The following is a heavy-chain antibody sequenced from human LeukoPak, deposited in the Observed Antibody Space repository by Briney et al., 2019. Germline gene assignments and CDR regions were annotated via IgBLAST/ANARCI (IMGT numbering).Heavy chain of an antibody. CDR3: ARGPLYCSSTSCLLRY. CDR1: GGTFSSYA. V-gene: IGHV1-69*01. CDR2: IIPIFGTA. J-gene: IGHJ4*02. Sequence: SVKVSCKASGGTFSSYAISWVRQAPGLGLEWMGGIIPIFGTANYAQKFQGRVTITADESTSTAYMELSSLRSEDTAVYYCARGPLYCSSTSCLLRYWGQGTLVTVSS. D-gene: IGHD2-2*01.